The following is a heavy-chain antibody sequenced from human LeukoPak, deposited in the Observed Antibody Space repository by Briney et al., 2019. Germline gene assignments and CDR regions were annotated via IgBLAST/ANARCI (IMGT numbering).Heavy chain of an antibody. V-gene: IGHV3-74*01. J-gene: IGHJ4*02. CDR3: ASDSYYDFWSGYYDY. D-gene: IGHD3-3*01. CDR2: INSDGSST. CDR1: GFTFSSYW. Sequence: GGSLRLSCAASGFTFSSYWMHWVRQAPGKGLVWVSRINSDGSSTSYADSVKGRFTISRDNAKNTLYLQMNSLRAEDTAVYYCASDSYYDFWSGYYDYWGQGTLVTVSS.